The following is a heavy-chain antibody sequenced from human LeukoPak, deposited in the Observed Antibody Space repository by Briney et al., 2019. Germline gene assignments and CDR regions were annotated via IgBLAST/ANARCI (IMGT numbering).Heavy chain of an antibody. CDR1: GGSISSYY. Sequence: SETLSLTCTVSGGSISSYYWSWIRQPPGKGLEWIGYIYFSGSTNYNPSLKSRVTISVDTSKNKFSLKLSSVTAADTAVYYCARHLGYCSSGSCYSWFAPWGQGTLVTVSS. J-gene: IGHJ5*02. D-gene: IGHD2-15*01. V-gene: IGHV4-59*08. CDR2: IYFSGST. CDR3: ARHLGYCSSGSCYSWFAP.